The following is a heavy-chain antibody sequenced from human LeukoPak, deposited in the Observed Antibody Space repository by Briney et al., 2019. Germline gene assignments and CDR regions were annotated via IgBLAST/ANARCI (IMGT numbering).Heavy chain of an antibody. CDR1: GFTFSSYA. V-gene: IGHV3-7*03. CDR3: ARDGGGYSGYDGRYFDY. J-gene: IGHJ4*02. CDR2: IKQDGSEK. D-gene: IGHD5-12*01. Sequence: PGGSLRLSCAASGFTFSSYAMSWVRQAPGKGLEWVANIKQDGSEKYYVDSVKGRFTISRDNAKNSLYLQMNSLRAEDTAVYYCARDGGGYSGYDGRYFDYWGQGTLVTVSS.